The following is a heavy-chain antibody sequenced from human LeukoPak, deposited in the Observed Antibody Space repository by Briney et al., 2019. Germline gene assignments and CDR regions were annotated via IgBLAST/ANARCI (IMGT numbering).Heavy chain of an antibody. CDR3: AALPGIPRYFDL. CDR1: GGTFSSYA. CDR2: IIPIFGTA. V-gene: IGHV1-69*06. Sequence: ASVKVSCKASGGTFSSYAISWVRQAPGRGLEWMGGIIPIFGTANYAQKFQGRVTITADKSTSTAYMELSSLRSEDTAVYYCAALPGIPRYFDLWGRGTLVTVSS. J-gene: IGHJ2*01. D-gene: IGHD3-10*01.